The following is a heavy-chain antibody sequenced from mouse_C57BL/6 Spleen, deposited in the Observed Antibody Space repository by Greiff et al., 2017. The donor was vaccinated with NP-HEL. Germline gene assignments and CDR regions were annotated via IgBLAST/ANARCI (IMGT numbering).Heavy chain of an antibody. CDR1: GYTFTSYW. V-gene: IGHV1-7*01. D-gene: IGHD1-1*01. CDR2: INPSSGYT. Sequence: VQVVESGAELAKPGASVKLSCKASGYTFTSYWMHWVKQRPGQGLEWIGYINPSSGYTKYNQKFKDKATLTADKSSSTAYMQLSSLTYEDSAVYYCVSYYYGSKNYWGQGTTLTVSS. J-gene: IGHJ2*01. CDR3: VSYYYGSKNY.